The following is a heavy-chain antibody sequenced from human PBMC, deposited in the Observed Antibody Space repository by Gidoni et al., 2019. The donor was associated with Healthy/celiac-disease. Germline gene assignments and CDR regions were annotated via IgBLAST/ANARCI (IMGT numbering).Heavy chain of an antibody. D-gene: IGHD3-3*01. V-gene: IGHV4-39*01. CDR1: AGSISSSSYY. CDR3: AAQYYDFWSGSNWFDP. CDR2: IYYSGST. J-gene: IGHJ5*02. Sequence: LQLQQSGPGLVKPSATLSLTSTVSAGSISSSSYYWGWFRQPPGKGLEWIGSIYYSGSTYYNPSLKSRVTIYVDTSKNQFSLKLSSVTAADTAVYYCAAQYYDFWSGSNWFDPWGQGTLVTVSS.